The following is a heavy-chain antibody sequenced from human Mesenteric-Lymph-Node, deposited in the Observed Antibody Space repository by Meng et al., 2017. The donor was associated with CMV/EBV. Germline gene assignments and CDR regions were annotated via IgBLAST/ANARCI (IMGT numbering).Heavy chain of an antibody. CDR3: SSRWTGYYVY. CDR2: IYYSGST. D-gene: IGHD3/OR15-3a*01. V-gene: IGHV4-61*01. CDR1: GCSLRGRTYY. J-gene: IGHJ4*02. Sequence: CTVSGCSLRGRTYYWNWIRQPPGKGLEWIGNIYYSGSTNYNPSLKSRVTISVDTSKNQFSLQLRSVTAADTAIYYCSSRWTGYYVYWGQGTLVTVSS.